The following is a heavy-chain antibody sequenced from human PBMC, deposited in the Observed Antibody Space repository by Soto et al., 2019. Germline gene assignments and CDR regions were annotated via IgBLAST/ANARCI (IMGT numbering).Heavy chain of an antibody. Sequence: SETLSLTCTVSYGSISSYYWSWIRQPAGSGLEWIGRSYFSGSSNYNPSLKSRISMSVDTSKNQFSLNLTSVTAADRAVSYCASGWHGHSTTFDNGMDPGAQGNTVTGS. V-gene: IGHV4-4*07. D-gene: IGHD4-17*01. J-gene: IGHJ6*02. CDR3: ASGWHGHSTTFDNGMDP. CDR2: SYFSGSS. CDR1: YGSISSYY.